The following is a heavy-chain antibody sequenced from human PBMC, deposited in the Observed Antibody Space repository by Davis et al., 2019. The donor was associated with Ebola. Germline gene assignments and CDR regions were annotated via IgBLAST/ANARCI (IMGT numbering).Heavy chain of an antibody. CDR3: ARHLSSGWHDAFDI. J-gene: IGHJ3*02. Sequence: GESLKISCEGSGYSFTSYWIGWVRQMPGKGLEWMGIIYPGDSDIRYSPSFQGHVTISADKSISTASLQWSSLKASDTAMYYCARHLSSGWHDAFDIWGQGTMVTVSS. CDR1: GYSFTSYW. CDR2: IYPGDSDI. V-gene: IGHV5-51*01. D-gene: IGHD6-19*01.